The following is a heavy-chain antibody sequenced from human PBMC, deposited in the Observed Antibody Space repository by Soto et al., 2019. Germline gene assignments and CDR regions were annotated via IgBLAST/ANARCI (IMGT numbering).Heavy chain of an antibody. J-gene: IGHJ6*02. CDR1: GYIFTSYW. Sequence: PGESLKISCKGSGYIFTSYWIGWVRQMPGKGLEWMGIIYPGDSDTRYSPSFQGHVTISADKSINTAYLQWSSLKASDTAMYYCARWSDTTMGPYYYYYGMDDWGQGTTVTVSS. CDR3: ARWSDTTMGPYYYYYGMDD. D-gene: IGHD5-18*01. CDR2: IYPGDSDT. V-gene: IGHV5-51*01.